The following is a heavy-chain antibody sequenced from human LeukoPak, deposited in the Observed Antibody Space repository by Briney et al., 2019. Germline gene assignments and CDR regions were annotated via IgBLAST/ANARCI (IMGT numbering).Heavy chain of an antibody. D-gene: IGHD3-10*01. J-gene: IGHJ4*02. Sequence: GGSLRLSCAASGFTFSSSWMHWVRHAPGKGLVWVSRINREGSTTNYADSVKGRFTISRDNARNTLYLQMNSLRAEDTAVYYCAKLWGVANTDDYWGQGTLVTVSS. CDR3: AKLWGVANTDDY. V-gene: IGHV3-74*01. CDR2: INREGSTT. CDR1: GFTFSSSW.